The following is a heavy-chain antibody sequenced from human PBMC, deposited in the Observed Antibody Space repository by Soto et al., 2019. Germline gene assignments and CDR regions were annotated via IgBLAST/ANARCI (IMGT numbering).Heavy chain of an antibody. D-gene: IGHD3-3*02. V-gene: IGHV4-4*02. J-gene: IGHJ4*02. CDR1: SGSISSTNW. Sequence: QVQLQESGPGLVKPSGTLSLTCAVSSGSISSTNWWSWVRQPPGKGLAWIGEMHPSGGTNYNPSLKSRVITTFDQSKYKISLNLCSVTAADPAVYYCAGECGNISYTWGCWGQGPMVTVSS. CDR3: AGECGNISYTWGC. CDR2: MHPSGGT.